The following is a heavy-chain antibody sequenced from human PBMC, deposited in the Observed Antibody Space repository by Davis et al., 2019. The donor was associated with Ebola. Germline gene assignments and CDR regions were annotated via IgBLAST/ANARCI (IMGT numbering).Heavy chain of an antibody. V-gene: IGHV3-30*03. D-gene: IGHD3-3*01. J-gene: IGHJ3*02. CDR1: GFTFSSYG. CDR2: ISYDGSNK. CDR3: ARGYTIFGVVIIPLNAFDI. Sequence: GESLKISCAASGFTFSSYGMHWVRQAPGKGLEWVAVISYDGSNKYYADSVKGRFTISRDNSKNTLYLQMNSLRAEDTAVYYCARGYTIFGVVIIPLNAFDIWGQGTMVTVSS.